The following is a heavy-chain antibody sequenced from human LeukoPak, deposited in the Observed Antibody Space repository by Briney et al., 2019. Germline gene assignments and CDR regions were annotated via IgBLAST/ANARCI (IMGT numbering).Heavy chain of an antibody. V-gene: IGHV4-30-4*01. CDR1: GGSISSGDYY. CDR2: IYYSGST. CDR3: ARHGAGGWTQNFDY. J-gene: IGHJ4*02. D-gene: IGHD6-19*01. Sequence: SETLSLTCTVSGGSISSGDYYWSWIRQPPGKGLEWIGYIYYSGSTYYNPSLKSRVTISVDTSKNQFSLKLSSVTAADTAVYYCARHGAGGWTQNFDYWGQGTLVTVSS.